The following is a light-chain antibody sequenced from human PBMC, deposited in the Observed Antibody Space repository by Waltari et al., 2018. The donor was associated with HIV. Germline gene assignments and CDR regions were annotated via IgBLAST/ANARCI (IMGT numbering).Light chain of an antibody. J-gene: IGKJ2*01. CDR1: QSVTSSY. V-gene: IGKV3-20*01. Sequence: EIALTQSPGTLSLSPGERATLSCRASQSVTSSYLAWYQQKPGQAPRLLIYDASTRATDIPDRFSGSGSETDFTLTISRLEPEDSAVYCCQQYGTSPYTFGLGTKLEI. CDR3: QQYGTSPYT. CDR2: DAS.